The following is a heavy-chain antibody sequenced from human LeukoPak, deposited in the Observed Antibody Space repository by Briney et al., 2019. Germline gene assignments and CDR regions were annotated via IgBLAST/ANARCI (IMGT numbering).Heavy chain of an antibody. J-gene: IGHJ4*02. Sequence: SSVKVSCQASGGTFSSYAISWVRQAPGQGLEWMGGIIPIFGTANYAQKFQGRVTITADESTSTAYMELSSLRSEDTAVYYCASPGTYYDFWSGYYLNYWGQGTLVTVSS. D-gene: IGHD3-3*01. CDR1: GGTFSSYA. CDR3: ASPGTYYDFWSGYYLNY. CDR2: IIPIFGTA. V-gene: IGHV1-69*01.